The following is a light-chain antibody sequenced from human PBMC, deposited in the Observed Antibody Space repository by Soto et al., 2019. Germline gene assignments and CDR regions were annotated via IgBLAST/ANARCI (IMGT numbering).Light chain of an antibody. CDR2: KAS. J-gene: IGKJ5*01. V-gene: IGKV1-5*03. CDR3: QQYESYPLT. Sequence: DIQMTQSPSTLSASVGDRVTITCRASESISSFLAWYQQKPGRAPTLLIYKASTLESGVPFRFSGGGSGTEFSLTISSLQPDDFATYYCQQYESYPLTFGQGTRLEI. CDR1: ESISSF.